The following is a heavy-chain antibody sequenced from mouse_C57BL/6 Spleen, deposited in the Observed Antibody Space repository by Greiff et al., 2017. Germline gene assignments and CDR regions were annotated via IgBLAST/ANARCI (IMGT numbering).Heavy chain of an antibody. CDR3: ARGDYDGSNYRDYFDY. D-gene: IGHD1-1*01. CDR2: IDPSDSYT. CDR1: GYTFTSYW. V-gene: IGHV1-69*01. Sequence: QVQLQQPGAELVMPGASVKLSCKASGYTFTSYWMHWVKQRPGQGLEWIGEIDPSDSYTNYNQKFKGKSTLTVDKSSSTAYMQLSSLTSEDYAVYYGARGDYDGSNYRDYFDYWGQGTPLTVSS. J-gene: IGHJ2*01.